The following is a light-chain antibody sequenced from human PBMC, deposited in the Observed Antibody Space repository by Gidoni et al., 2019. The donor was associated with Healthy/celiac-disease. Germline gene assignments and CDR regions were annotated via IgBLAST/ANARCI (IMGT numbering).Light chain of an antibody. CDR1: QSISSW. Sequence: DIQMTQSPSTLSASVGDRVTITCRASQSISSWLAWYQQKPGKAPKLLIYKASSLESGVPSRFSGSGSGTEFTLTISSLQPDDFATYYCQHPGTFXXXTKLEIK. J-gene: IGKJ2*02. CDR3: QHPGT. CDR2: KAS. V-gene: IGKV1-5*03.